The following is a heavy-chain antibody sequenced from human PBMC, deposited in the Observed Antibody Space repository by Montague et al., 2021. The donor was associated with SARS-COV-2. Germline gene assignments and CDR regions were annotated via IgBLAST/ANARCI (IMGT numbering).Heavy chain of an antibody. J-gene: IGHJ4*02. CDR1: GDSIGNGPW. Sequence: SETLSLTCAVSGDSIGNGPWWSWVRQPPGQGLERIGEVYHTGSTNYNPSLKSRVTISVDMSNDQFSLRVTSVTAADTAVYYCARASVTGGTLDYWGQGSLVTVSS. CDR3: ARASVTGGTLDY. V-gene: IGHV4-4*02. CDR2: VYHTGST. D-gene: IGHD1-26*01.